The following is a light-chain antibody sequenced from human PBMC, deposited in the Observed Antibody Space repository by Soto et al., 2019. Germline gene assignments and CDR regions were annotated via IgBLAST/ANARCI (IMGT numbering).Light chain of an antibody. J-gene: IGLJ2*01. CDR3: GSYAEGNTLV. CDR2: KVT. CDR1: TSDVGSYNF. Sequence: QSALTQPASVSGSPGQSITISCTGTTSDVGSYNFVSWFQQHPGTAPKLMIYKVTERPSGVSDRFSGSKSGSTASLTISGLQAEDEADYYCGSYAEGNTLVFGGGTQLTVL. V-gene: IGLV2-23*02.